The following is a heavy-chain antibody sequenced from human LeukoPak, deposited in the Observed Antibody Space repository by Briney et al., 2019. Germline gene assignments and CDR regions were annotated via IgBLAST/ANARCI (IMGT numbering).Heavy chain of an antibody. CDR2: IDPNSGGT. CDR1: GYTFTSYY. D-gene: IGHD2-8*01. J-gene: IGHJ5*02. Sequence: GASVKVSCKASGYTFTSYYMHWVRQAPGQGLEWMGWIDPNSGGTNYAQKFQGRVTMTRDTSISTAYMELSRLRSDDTAVYYCARGCTNGVCYGSVDPWGQGTLVTVSS. V-gene: IGHV1-2*02. CDR3: ARGCTNGVCYGSVDP.